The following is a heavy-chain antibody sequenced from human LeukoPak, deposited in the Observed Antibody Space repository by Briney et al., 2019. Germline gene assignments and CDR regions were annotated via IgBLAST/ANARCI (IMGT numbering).Heavy chain of an antibody. CDR2: ISPSGDIT. CDR3: AKPTMVRGVTNYFDY. V-gene: IGHV3-23*01. Sequence: GGSLRLSCAASGFIFSSHGMNWVRQAPGKGLEWVSGISPSGDITYYEDSVKGRFTISRDNSKNTLYLQMNTLRAEDTAVYYCAKPTMVRGVTNYFDYWGQGTLVTVSS. D-gene: IGHD3-10*01. CDR1: GFIFSSHG. J-gene: IGHJ4*02.